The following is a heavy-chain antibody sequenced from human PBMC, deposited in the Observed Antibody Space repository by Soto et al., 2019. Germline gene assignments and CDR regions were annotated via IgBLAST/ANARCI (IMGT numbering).Heavy chain of an antibody. V-gene: IGHV3-23*01. Sequence: LRLSCAASGFTFSSYAMSWVRQAPGKGLECVSVLSPSGSSTYYADSVKGRFTISRDNSKNTLYLQMNSLRAEDTAVYYCAKVNTAMVTDAFDIWGQGTMVTVSS. J-gene: IGHJ3*02. CDR1: GFTFSSYA. D-gene: IGHD5-18*01. CDR2: LSPSGSST. CDR3: AKVNTAMVTDAFDI.